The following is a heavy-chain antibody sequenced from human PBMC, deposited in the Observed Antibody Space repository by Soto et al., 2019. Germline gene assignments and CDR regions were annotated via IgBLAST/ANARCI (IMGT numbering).Heavy chain of an antibody. Sequence: QVQLVQSGAEVKKPGASVKVSCKTSGYTFTGYYIHWIRQAPGQGLEWMGWINPNSGDTNYSQDFQGRVTMTSATSFTTAYVELTRLRSDDTAVYSCARREQWLENFDYWGQGTLVTVSS. D-gene: IGHD6-19*01. J-gene: IGHJ4*02. CDR2: INPNSGDT. CDR3: ARREQWLENFDY. V-gene: IGHV1-2*02. CDR1: GYTFTGYY.